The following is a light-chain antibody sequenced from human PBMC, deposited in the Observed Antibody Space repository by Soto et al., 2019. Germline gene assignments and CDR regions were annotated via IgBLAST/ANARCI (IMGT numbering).Light chain of an antibody. CDR2: GIS. V-gene: IGKV3-15*01. CDR1: QSVNSN. J-gene: IGKJ1*01. Sequence: EIVLTQSPCALSLSPVEGATLCCSASQSVNSNYLAWYHQHPGHPPRLLIYGISTRATGIPARLSGSGSGTEFSLTISGLQSEDSATYSCQHYNSYSEALGQGTKV. CDR3: QHYNSYSEA.